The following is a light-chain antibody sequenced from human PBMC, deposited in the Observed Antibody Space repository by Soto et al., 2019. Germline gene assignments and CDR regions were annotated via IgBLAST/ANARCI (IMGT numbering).Light chain of an antibody. V-gene: IGKV3-11*01. J-gene: IGKJ4*01. CDR1: QSVRSN. CDR2: DAS. Sequence: EIVLTQSPATLSVSPGERATLSCRASQSVRSNLAWYQQTPGQSPRFLIYDASNRETGIPAMFSGSGAGTEFTRTISSLESEDVALDYCQQRSKWPVTFGGGTKVDIK. CDR3: QQRSKWPVT.